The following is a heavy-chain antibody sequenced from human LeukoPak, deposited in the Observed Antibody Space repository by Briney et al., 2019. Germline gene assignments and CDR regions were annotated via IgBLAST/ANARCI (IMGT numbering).Heavy chain of an antibody. V-gene: IGHV1-2*02. Sequence: ASVKVSCKASGYTFTGYYMHWVRQAPGQGLEWMGWINPNSGGTNYAQKFQGRVTMTRDTSISTAYMELSRLRSDDTAVYYCARVRVTMVRGAIELGYWGQGTLVTVSS. CDR1: GYTFTGYY. D-gene: IGHD3-10*01. CDR2: INPNSGGT. J-gene: IGHJ4*02. CDR3: ARVRVTMVRGAIELGY.